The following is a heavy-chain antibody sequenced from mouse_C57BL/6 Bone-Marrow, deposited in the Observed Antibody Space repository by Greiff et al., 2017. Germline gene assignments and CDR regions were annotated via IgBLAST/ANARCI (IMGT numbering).Heavy chain of an antibody. CDR3: ARSDPIRGYFDY. J-gene: IGHJ2*01. Sequence: QVQLQQPGAELVRPGSSVKLSCKASGYTFTSYWMHWVKQRPIQGLEWIGNIDPSDSETHYNQKFKDKDTLTVDKSSSTAYMQLSSLTSEDSAVYDSARSDPIRGYFDYWGQGTTLTVSS. CDR2: IDPSDSET. CDR1: GYTFTSYW. D-gene: IGHD1-1*01. V-gene: IGHV1-52*01.